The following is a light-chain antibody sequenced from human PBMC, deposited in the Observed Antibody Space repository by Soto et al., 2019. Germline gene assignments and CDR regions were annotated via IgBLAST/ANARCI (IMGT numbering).Light chain of an antibody. Sequence: QSVLTQPPSVSGAPGQRVTISCTGSSSNIGAGYDVNWYQQLPGTAPKLLIYHNSDRPSGVPDRFSGSKSGTSASLAITGLQAEDEADYYCQSYDSGLSAFYVFGTGTKVTVL. J-gene: IGLJ1*01. V-gene: IGLV1-40*01. CDR2: HNS. CDR1: SSNIGAGYD. CDR3: QSYDSGLSAFYV.